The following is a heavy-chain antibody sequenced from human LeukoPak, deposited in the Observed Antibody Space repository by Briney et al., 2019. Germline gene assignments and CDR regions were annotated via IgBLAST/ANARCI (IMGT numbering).Heavy chain of an antibody. CDR1: EFTFSSYS. V-gene: IGHV3-48*02. D-gene: IGHD5-24*01. Sequence: GGSLRLSCAASEFTFSSYSVIWARQAPGKGLEWVSYVSSSGTTTYYADSVKGRFTISRDNGKNLVSLQMNSLRDEDTAVYYCARADRDGNKRFLDWGQGTLVTVSS. CDR2: VSSSGTTT. J-gene: IGHJ4*02. CDR3: ARADRDGNKRFLD.